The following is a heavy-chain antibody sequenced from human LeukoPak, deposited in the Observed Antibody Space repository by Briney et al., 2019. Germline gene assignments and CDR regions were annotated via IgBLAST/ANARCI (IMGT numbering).Heavy chain of an antibody. J-gene: IGHJ1*01. V-gene: IGHV3-30-3*01. CDR2: ISYDGSNK. D-gene: IGHD5-12*01. CDR1: GFTFSSYA. CDR3: ARDEIPYGGYDYRRYLAH. Sequence: GGSLRLSCAASGFTFSSYAMHWVRQAPGKGLEWVAGISYDGSNKYYADSVKGRFTISRDNSKNTLYLQMNILRAEGREGYYFARDEIPYGGYDYRRYLAHWGQGPLLTVPS.